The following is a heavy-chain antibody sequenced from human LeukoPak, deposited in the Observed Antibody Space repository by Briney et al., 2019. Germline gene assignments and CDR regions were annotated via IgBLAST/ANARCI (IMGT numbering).Heavy chain of an antibody. CDR1: GFTFTKAW. CDR2: IKSKTEGETT. J-gene: IGHJ5*02. D-gene: IGHD2-2*01. CDR3: NTLYCSSTSCS. Sequence: GGSLRLSCAASGFTFTKAWMSWVRQAPGKGLEWIGRIKSKTEGETTDYAAPMKGRFTISRDDSKNTVYLQMNSLKTEDTGVYYCNTLYCSSTSCSWGQGTLVTVSP. V-gene: IGHV3-15*01.